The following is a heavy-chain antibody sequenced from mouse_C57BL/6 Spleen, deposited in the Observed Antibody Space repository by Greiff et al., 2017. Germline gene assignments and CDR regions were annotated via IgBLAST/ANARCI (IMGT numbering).Heavy chain of an antibody. V-gene: IGHV1-50*01. D-gene: IGHD1-1*01. Sequence: QVQLQQPGAELVKPGASVKLSCKASGYTFTSYWMQWVKQRPGQGLEWIGEIDPSDSYTNYNKKFKGKATLTVDTSSSTAYMQLSSLTSEDSAVYYCAIHYYGSSYGFAYWGQGTLVTVSA. CDR1: GYTFTSYW. J-gene: IGHJ3*01. CDR2: IDPSDSYT. CDR3: AIHYYGSSYGFAY.